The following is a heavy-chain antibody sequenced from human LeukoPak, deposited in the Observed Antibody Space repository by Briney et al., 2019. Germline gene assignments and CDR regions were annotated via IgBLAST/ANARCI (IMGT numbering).Heavy chain of an antibody. CDR3: ARDRNWATRNWYFDL. D-gene: IGHD5-24*01. J-gene: IGHJ2*01. V-gene: IGHV3-33*01. CDR2: WYDGSNK. Sequence: WYDGSNKYYGDSVKGRFTISRDNSQNTLSLQMDSLRAEDTAIYYCARDRNWATRNWYFDLWGRGTLVTVSS.